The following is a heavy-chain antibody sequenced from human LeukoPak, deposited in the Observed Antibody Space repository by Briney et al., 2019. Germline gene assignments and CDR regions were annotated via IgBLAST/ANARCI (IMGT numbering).Heavy chain of an antibody. Sequence: GGSLRLSRAASGFTFSSYAMHWVRQAPGKGLEYVSAISSNGGSTYYANSVKGRFTISRDNSKNTLYLQMGSLRAEDMAVYYCAREDAARPFYYYYHMDVWGKGTTVTVSS. CDR2: ISSNGGST. V-gene: IGHV3-64*01. CDR1: GFTFSSYA. D-gene: IGHD6-6*01. J-gene: IGHJ6*03. CDR3: AREDAARPFYYYYHMDV.